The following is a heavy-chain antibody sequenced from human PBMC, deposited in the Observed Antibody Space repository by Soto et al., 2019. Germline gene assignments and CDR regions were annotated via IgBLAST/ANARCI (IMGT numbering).Heavy chain of an antibody. J-gene: IGHJ6*02. V-gene: IGHV1-18*04. D-gene: IGHD2-2*02. CDR2: ISAYNGNT. CDR3: ARDRDIVVVPAAISNYYYGMDV. CDR1: GYTFTSYG. Sequence: VQLVQSGAEVKKPGASVKVSCKASGYTFTSYGISWVRQAPGQGLEWMGWISAYNGNTNYAQKLQGRVTMTTDTSTSTAYMELRSLRSDDTAVYYCARDRDIVVVPAAISNYYYGMDVWGQGTTVTVSS.